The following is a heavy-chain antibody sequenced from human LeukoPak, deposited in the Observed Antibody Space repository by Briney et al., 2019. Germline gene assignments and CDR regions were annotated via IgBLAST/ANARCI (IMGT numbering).Heavy chain of an antibody. V-gene: IGHV4-39*01. CDR2: IYYSGST. J-gene: IGHJ5*02. CDR3: ARHKLYSSSWFKPRNWFDP. Sequence: SETLSLTCTVSGGSISSSSYYWGWIRQPPGKGLEWIESIYYSGSTYYNPSLKSRVTISVDTSENQFSLKLSSVTAADTAVYYCARHKLYSSSWFKPRNWFDPWGQGTLVTVSS. D-gene: IGHD6-13*01. CDR1: GGSISSSSYY.